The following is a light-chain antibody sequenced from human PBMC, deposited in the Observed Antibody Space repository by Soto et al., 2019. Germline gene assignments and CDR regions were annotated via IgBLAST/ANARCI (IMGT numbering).Light chain of an antibody. J-gene: IGLJ2*01. CDR2: DVS. V-gene: IGLV2-14*01. Sequence: QSALTQPASVSGSAGRSITISCTGASSDVGGYNYVSWYQQQPGKAPKLVIYDVSSRPSGVSNRFSGSKSGNTASLTISGLQAEDETDYYCSSYTSSSTVVFGGGTKLTV. CDR3: SSYTSSSTVV. CDR1: SSDVGGYNY.